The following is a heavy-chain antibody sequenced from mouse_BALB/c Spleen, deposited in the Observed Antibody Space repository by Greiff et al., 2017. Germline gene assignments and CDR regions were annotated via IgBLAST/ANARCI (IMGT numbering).Heavy chain of an antibody. V-gene: IGHV1S81*02. CDR3: TNYRYEDYYFDY. CDR2: INPSNGGT. Sequence: QVQLQQPGSELVRPGASVKLSCKASGYTFTSYYMYWVKQRPGQGLEWIGEINPSNGGTNFNEKFKSKATLTVDKSSSTAYMQLSSLTSEDSAVYYCTNYRYEDYYFDYWGQGTTLTVSS. CDR1: GYTFTSYY. D-gene: IGHD2-14*01. J-gene: IGHJ2*01.